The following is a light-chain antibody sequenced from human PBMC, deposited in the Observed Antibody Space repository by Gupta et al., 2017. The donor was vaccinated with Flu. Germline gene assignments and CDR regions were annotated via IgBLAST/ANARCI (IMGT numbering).Light chain of an antibody. J-gene: IGKJ1*01. V-gene: IGKV3-20*01. CDR1: DSINTHF. Sequence: EIVLTQSPGTLSLSPGESGTLSCRAGDSINTHFLAWFQQKPGQAPRLLIFGASSRATGIPDRFSGSGSVTDFTLTINRLEPEDFAVYYCQQYDSTPWTFGQGTKVEVK. CDR3: QQYDSTPWT. CDR2: GAS.